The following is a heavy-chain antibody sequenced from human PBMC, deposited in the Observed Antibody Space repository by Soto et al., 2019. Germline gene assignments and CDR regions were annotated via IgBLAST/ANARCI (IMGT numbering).Heavy chain of an antibody. CDR3: ARDRSIVGATVFYGMDV. CDR1: GDSINNTYW. D-gene: IGHD1-26*01. CDR2: IYHTGGR. Sequence: SETLSLTCFVSGDSINNTYWWSWVRQAPGKGLEWIGEIYHTGGRSYMPSLRGRITLSVDTSKNQFSLKLTSVTAADTAVYYCARDRSIVGATVFYGMDVWGQGTTVTVSS. V-gene: IGHV4-4*02. J-gene: IGHJ6*02.